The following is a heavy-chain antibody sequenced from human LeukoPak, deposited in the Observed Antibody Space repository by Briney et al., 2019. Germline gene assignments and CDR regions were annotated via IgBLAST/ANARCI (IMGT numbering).Heavy chain of an antibody. J-gene: IGHJ3*02. CDR2: IKQDGSEK. V-gene: IGHV3-7*01. CDR1: GFTFSSYW. CDR3: ARVGGWLLRAFDI. Sequence: QAGGSLRLSCAASGFTFSSYWMSWVRQAPGKGLEWVANIKQDGSEKYYVDSVKDRFTISRDNAKNSLYLQMNSLRAEDTAVYYCARVGGWLLRAFDIWGQGTMVTVSS. D-gene: IGHD5-24*01.